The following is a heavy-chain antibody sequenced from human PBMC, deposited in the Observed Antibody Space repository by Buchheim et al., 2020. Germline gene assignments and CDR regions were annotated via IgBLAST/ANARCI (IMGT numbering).Heavy chain of an antibody. CDR1: GISFSGYS. D-gene: IGHD2-15*01. V-gene: IGHV3-48*02. Sequence: ERHLVESGGDSVQPGGSLRLSCAASGISFSGYSMTWVRQAPGKGLEWLSYISSSSATIYYADSVKGRFTISRDNAKRSVYLQMSNLRDDDTAVYFCARDPRTRCSGGTCSSVDYWGQGTL. CDR2: ISSSSATI. J-gene: IGHJ4*02. CDR3: ARDPRTRCSGGTCSSVDY.